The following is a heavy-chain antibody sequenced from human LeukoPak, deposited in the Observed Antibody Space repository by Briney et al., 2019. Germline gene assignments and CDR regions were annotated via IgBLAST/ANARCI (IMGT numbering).Heavy chain of an antibody. Sequence: ASVKVSCKASGYTFTSYAMHWVRQAPGQRLEWMGWINAGNGNTKYSQKFQGRVTITRDTPASTAYMELSSLRSEDTAVYYCARWGLGVTIDYWGQGTLVTVSS. D-gene: IGHD3-16*01. V-gene: IGHV1-3*01. CDR1: GYTFTSYA. J-gene: IGHJ4*02. CDR2: INAGNGNT. CDR3: ARWGLGVTIDY.